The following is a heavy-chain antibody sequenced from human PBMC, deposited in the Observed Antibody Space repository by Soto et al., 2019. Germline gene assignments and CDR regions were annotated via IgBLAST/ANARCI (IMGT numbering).Heavy chain of an antibody. CDR1: GGSINSRY. CDR2: IDYVGST. Sequence: PSETLSLTCSVSGGSINSRYWSWIRQPPGKGLEWIGYIDYVGSTNYAPSLQSRVTMSVDTSKNQVSLKLRYVTAADTAVYYCVRQRGNYFDFWGQGTLVTVSS. V-gene: IGHV4-59*11. J-gene: IGHJ4*02. CDR3: VRQRGNYFDF. D-gene: IGHD3-10*01.